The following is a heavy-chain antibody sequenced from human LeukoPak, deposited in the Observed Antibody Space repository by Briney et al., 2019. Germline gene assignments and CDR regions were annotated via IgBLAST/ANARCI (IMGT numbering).Heavy chain of an antibody. V-gene: IGHV1-8*01. CDR1: GYTFTSYD. CDR3: ARIAAGYSSSWYTDYYYYMDV. CDR2: MNPNSGNT. D-gene: IGHD6-13*01. Sequence: APVKVSCKASGYTFTSYDINWVRQATGQGLEWMGWMNPNSGNTGYAQKFQGRVTMTRNTSISTAYMELSSLRSEDTAVYYCARIAAGYSSSWYTDYYYYMDVWGKGTTVTVSS. J-gene: IGHJ6*03.